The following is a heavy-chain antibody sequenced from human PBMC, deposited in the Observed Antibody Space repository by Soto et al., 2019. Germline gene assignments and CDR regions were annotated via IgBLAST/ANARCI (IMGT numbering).Heavy chain of an antibody. V-gene: IGHV3-49*04. Sequence: GGSLRLSCTASGFTFGDYAMSWVRKAPGKGLEWVGFIRSKAYGGTTEYAASVKGRFTISRDDSKSIAYLQMNSLKTEDTAVYYCTRPPLCYAFDIWGQGTMVTVSS. CDR3: TRPPLCYAFDI. CDR2: IRSKAYGGTT. CDR1: GFTFGDYA. J-gene: IGHJ3*02.